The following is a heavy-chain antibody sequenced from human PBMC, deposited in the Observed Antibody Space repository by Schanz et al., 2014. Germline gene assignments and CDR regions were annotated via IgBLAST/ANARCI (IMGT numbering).Heavy chain of an antibody. CDR1: GFTFSAYY. D-gene: IGHD5-12*01. Sequence: PGGSLRLSCAASGFTFSAYYMDWVRQAPGKGLEWVSGITGASDHIDYAESVKGRFTISRDNSKNTLFLQMNSLRAEDTAVYYCARKVVATIGGYYDNWGQGTLVIVSS. CDR3: ARKVVATIGGYYDN. CDR2: ITGASDHI. V-gene: IGHV3-23*01. J-gene: IGHJ4*02.